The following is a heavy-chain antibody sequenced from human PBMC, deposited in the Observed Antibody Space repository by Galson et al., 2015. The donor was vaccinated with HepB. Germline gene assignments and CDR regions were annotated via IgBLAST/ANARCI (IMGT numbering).Heavy chain of an antibody. CDR1: GFTFSSYS. V-gene: IGHV3-48*01. CDR2: ISSSSSTI. CDR3: ARDSTGVAVAAPNDY. Sequence: SLRLSCAASGFTFSSYSMNWVRQAPGKGLEWVSYISSSSSTIYYADSVKGRFTISRDNAKNSLYLQMNSLRAEDTAVYYCARDSTGVAVAAPNDYWGQGTLVTVSS. D-gene: IGHD6-19*01. J-gene: IGHJ4*02.